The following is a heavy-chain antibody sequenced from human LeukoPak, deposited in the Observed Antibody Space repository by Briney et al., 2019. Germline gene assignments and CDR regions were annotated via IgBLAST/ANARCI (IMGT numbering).Heavy chain of an antibody. CDR1: GGSFSGYY. D-gene: IGHD1-26*01. CDR2: INHSGST. V-gene: IGHV4-34*01. J-gene: IGHJ4*02. Sequence: SETLSLTCAVYGGSFSGYYWSWIRQPPGKGLEWLGEINHSGSTNYNPSLKSRVTISVDTSKNQFSLKLSSVTAADTAVYYCARGDSGSYVFDYWGQGTLVTVSS. CDR3: ARGDSGSYVFDY.